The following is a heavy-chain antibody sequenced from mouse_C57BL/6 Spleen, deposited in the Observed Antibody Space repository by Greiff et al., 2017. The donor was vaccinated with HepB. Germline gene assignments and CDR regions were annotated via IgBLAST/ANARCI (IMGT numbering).Heavy chain of an antibody. J-gene: IGHJ2*01. CDR2: IYPRDCST. Sequence: QVQLQQSGPELVKPGASVKLSCKASGYTFTSYDINWVKQRPGQGLEWIGWIYPRDCSTKYNEKFKGKATLTVDTSSSTAYMELHSLTSEDSAVYFCARSGGITTVRYFDYWGQGTTLTVSS. CDR3: ARSGGITTVRYFDY. V-gene: IGHV1-85*01. D-gene: IGHD1-1*01. CDR1: GYTFTSYD.